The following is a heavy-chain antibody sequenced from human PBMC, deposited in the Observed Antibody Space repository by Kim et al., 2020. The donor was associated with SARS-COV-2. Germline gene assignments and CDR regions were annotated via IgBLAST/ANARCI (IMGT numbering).Heavy chain of an antibody. Sequence: GGSTSDAQKFQGRVTMTRDTSTSTVYMELSSLRSEDTAVYYCARVPRGSSSSDYWGQGTLVTVSS. J-gene: IGHJ4*02. D-gene: IGHD6-6*01. CDR3: ARVPRGSSSSDY. V-gene: IGHV1-46*01. CDR2: GGST.